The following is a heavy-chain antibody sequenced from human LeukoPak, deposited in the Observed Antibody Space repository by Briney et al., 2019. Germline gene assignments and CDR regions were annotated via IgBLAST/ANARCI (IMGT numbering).Heavy chain of an antibody. CDR1: GGALSSYA. Sequence: GASVKVSCKASGGALSSYAITWVRQAPGQGLEWMGGIIPIFGTTNYAQKFQGRVTITADESTSTAYMELSSLRSEDTAVYYCARLYYYDSSGYYSDYWGQGTLVTVSS. V-gene: IGHV1-69*13. CDR3: ARLYYYDSSGYYSDY. CDR2: IIPIFGTT. J-gene: IGHJ4*02. D-gene: IGHD3-22*01.